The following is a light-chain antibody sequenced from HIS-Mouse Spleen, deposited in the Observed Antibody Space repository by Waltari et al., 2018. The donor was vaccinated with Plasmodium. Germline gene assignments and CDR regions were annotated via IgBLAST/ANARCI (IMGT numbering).Light chain of an antibody. CDR1: KLGDKY. Sequence: SYELTQPPSVSVSPGQTASITCSGDKLGDKYACWYQQKPGQSPVLVSYQDSKRPSGVPERSPCSNSGYTATLTISGTQAMDEADYYCQAWDSSTVVCGGGTTLTVL. V-gene: IGLV3-1*01. J-gene: IGLJ2*01. CDR2: QDS. CDR3: QAWDSSTVV.